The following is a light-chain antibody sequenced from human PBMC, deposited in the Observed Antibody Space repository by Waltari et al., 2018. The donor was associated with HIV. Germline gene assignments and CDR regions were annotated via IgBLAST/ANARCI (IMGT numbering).Light chain of an antibody. CDR2: EVS. J-gene: IGKJ4*01. V-gene: IGKV2D-29*01. CDR1: ETLLQSDGKTY. Sequence: EIVMTQTPPSLSVAPGQAASISCKSSETLLQSDGKTYFYWYVQKTGQPPQLLLYEVSKRFAGVPDRFSGSGSGTDFTLIMSRVEAEDVGVYYCMQSAQFPLTFGGGTKVEIK. CDR3: MQSAQFPLT.